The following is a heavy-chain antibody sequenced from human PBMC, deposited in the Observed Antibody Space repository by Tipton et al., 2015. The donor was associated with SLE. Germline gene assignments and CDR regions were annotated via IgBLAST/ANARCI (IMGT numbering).Heavy chain of an antibody. V-gene: IGHV4-34*01. CDR1: GGSFSDYY. J-gene: IGHJ3*01. Sequence: TLSLTCAVYGGSFSDYYWSWIRQTPGEGLEWIGEINHTGGTNYNPSLESRVTMSVDTSKNQFSLKLSSVTAADTAMYYCVRERKYVVRFRELVAPDLWGQRTAITVSS. D-gene: IGHD1-26*01. CDR3: VRERKYVVRFRELVAPDL. CDR2: INHTGGT.